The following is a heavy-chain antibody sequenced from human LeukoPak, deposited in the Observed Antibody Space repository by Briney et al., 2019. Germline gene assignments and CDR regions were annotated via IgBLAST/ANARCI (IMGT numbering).Heavy chain of an antibody. D-gene: IGHD3-10*01. CDR3: AKAFGFGELSFTY. CDR1: GFTFSSYA. Sequence: GGSLRLSCAASGFTFSSYAMSWVRQAPGKRLEWVSAISGSGGSTYYADSVKGRFTISRDNSKNTLYLQMNSLRAEDTAVYYCAKAFGFGELSFTYWGQGTLVTVSS. V-gene: IGHV3-23*01. J-gene: IGHJ4*02. CDR2: ISGSGGST.